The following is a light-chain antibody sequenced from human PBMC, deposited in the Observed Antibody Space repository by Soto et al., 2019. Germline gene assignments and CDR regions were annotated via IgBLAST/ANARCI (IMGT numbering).Light chain of an antibody. Sequence: QSALTQPASVSGSPGQSITISCTGTSSDVGNYNLVSWFQHHPGNAPKLVIFEGTKRPSGVYNSFSGSTSGITASLTISGLQAEDEADYYCCSFAGSMTCVFGTGTKLTVL. CDR1: SSDVGNYNL. CDR2: EGT. CDR3: CSFAGSMTCV. J-gene: IGLJ1*01. V-gene: IGLV2-23*01.